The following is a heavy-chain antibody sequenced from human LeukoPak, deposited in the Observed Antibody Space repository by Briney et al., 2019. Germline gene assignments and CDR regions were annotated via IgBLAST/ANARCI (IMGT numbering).Heavy chain of an antibody. V-gene: IGHV1-46*01. Sequence: GASVKVSCKASGYTFTGYYMHWARQAPGQGLEWMGIINPSGGSTSYAQKFQGRVTMTRDTSTSTVYMELSSLRSEDTAVYYCARDLYPYGSGSPPNDWGQGTLVTVSS. CDR1: GYTFTGYY. CDR2: INPSGGST. D-gene: IGHD3-10*01. J-gene: IGHJ1*01. CDR3: ARDLYPYGSGSPPND.